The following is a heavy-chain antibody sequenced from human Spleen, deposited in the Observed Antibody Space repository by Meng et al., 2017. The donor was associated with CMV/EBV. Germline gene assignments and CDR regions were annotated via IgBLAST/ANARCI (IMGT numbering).Heavy chain of an antibody. J-gene: IGHJ6*02. D-gene: IGHD2-15*01. V-gene: IGHV2-70D*14. CDR3: ARQRYYYGMDV. Sequence: SGPTLVKPTQPLTLTCTFSGFSLSTGGMRVSWIRQPPRKALEWLARIDWDDDKFYSTSLKTRLTISKDTSKNQVVLTMTNMDPVDTATYYCARQRYYYGMDVWGQGTTVTVSS. CDR1: GFSLSTGGMR. CDR2: IDWDDDK.